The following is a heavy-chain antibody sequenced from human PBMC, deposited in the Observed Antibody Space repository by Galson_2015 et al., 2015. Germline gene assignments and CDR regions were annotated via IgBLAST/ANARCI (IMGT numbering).Heavy chain of an antibody. CDR3: ATGFCRGARCPGGY. D-gene: IGHD2-15*01. CDR2: IGASGGST. Sequence: SLRLSCAASGFTFSSYAMSWVRQAPGKGLEWVSGIGASGGSTYYANSVKGRFTISRDNSKSTLHLQMNSLRAEDTAVYYCATGFCRGARCPGGYWGQGTLVTVSS. CDR1: GFTFSSYA. J-gene: IGHJ4*02. V-gene: IGHV3-23*01.